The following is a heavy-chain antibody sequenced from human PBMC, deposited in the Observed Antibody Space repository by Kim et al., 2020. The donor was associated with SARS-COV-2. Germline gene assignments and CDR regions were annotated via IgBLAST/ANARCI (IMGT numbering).Heavy chain of an antibody. CDR1: GFTFTGYA. Sequence: GGSLRLSCTTSGFTFTGYAMSWVRQAPGKGLEWVSSIDGSDGTTYYVDSVKGRFTISRDNSKNTLYLQMNSLRADDTAVYYCMKGGWGWIWYHGGQGTRV. J-gene: IGHJ1*01. CDR2: IDGSDGTT. CDR3: MKGGWGWIWYH. V-gene: IGHV3-23*01. D-gene: IGHD2-2*03.